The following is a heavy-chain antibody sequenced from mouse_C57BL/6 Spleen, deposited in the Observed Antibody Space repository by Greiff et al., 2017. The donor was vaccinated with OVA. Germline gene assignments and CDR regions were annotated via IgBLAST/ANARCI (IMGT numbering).Heavy chain of an antibody. CDR2: ISYDGSN. CDR3: AIITTVVAPAFDV. CDR1: GYSITSGYY. V-gene: IGHV3-6*01. Sequence: EVQVVESGPGLVKPSQSLSLTCSVTGYSITSGYYWNWIRQFPGNKLEWMGYISYDGSNNYNPSLKNRISITRDTSKNQFFLKLNSVTTEDTATYYCAIITTVVAPAFDVWGTGTTVTVSS. D-gene: IGHD1-1*01. J-gene: IGHJ1*03.